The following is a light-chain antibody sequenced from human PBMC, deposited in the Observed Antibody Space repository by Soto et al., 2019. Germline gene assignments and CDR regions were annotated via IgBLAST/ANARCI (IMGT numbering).Light chain of an antibody. Sequence: EIVLTQSPATLSLSPGERAPLSCRASQSVSRNLAWHQQKPGQTPRLLIYATSTRATGIPARFSGSGSGTDFTLTISSLEPEDFAVYYCQQRSNWPPEWTFGQGTKVDIK. CDR2: ATS. CDR1: QSVSRN. V-gene: IGKV3-11*01. CDR3: QQRSNWPPEWT. J-gene: IGKJ1*01.